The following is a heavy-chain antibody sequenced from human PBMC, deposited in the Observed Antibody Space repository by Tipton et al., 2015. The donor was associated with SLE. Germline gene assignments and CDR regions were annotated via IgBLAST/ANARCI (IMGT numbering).Heavy chain of an antibody. CDR2: IFFPGRT. CDR3: ARVSETRSSPVFDV. Sequence: TLSLTCTVSDVSITSHYWSWIRQPPGKGLEYIGYIFFPGRTNYNPSLKSRVTNSVDTSKNQLSLKLTSMTAADTAVYYCARVSETRSSPVFDVWGQGTLVTVSS. J-gene: IGHJ4*02. CDR1: DVSITSHY. D-gene: IGHD1-26*01. V-gene: IGHV4-59*11.